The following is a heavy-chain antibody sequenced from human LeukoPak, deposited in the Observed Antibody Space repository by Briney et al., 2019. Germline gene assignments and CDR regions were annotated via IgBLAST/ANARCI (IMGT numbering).Heavy chain of an antibody. J-gene: IGHJ4*02. Sequence: GGSLRLSCAASGFTFSSYWMSWVRQAPGKGLEWVANIKQDGSEKYYADSVKGRFTISRDNSKNTLYLQMNSLRAEDTAVYYCAKDASGLLWFGELSFDYWGQGTLVTVSS. CDR3: AKDASGLLWFGELSFDY. CDR1: GFTFSSYW. V-gene: IGHV3-7*01. D-gene: IGHD3-10*01. CDR2: IKQDGSEK.